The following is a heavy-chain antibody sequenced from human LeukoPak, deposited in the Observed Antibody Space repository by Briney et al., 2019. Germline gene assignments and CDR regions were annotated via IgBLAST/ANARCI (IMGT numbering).Heavy chain of an antibody. CDR1: GRSFNSYD. V-gene: IGHV4-59*08. CDR2: IYSSGST. Sequence: SDTLTLPCSLSGRSFNSYDWIGLPHPPGKALEGIGYIYSSGSTNSNPSLKSRVTISVDTSKSEFSLKMSYVTAADTAVYYCARQGSGGRAFDIWGQGTMVSVSS. CDR3: ARQGSGGRAFDI. D-gene: IGHD1-26*01. J-gene: IGHJ3*02.